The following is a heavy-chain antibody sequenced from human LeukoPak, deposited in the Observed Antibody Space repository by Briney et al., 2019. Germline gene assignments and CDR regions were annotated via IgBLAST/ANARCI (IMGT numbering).Heavy chain of an antibody. CDR2: IYYSGST. V-gene: IGHV4-31*03. J-gene: IGHJ4*02. CDR3: ATLDVGVAAAFDY. CDR1: GGSVSSSSYY. Sequence: SETLSLTCTVSGGSVSSSSYYWGWIRQHPGKGLEWIGYIYYSGSTYYNPSLKSRVTISVDTSKNQFSLKLSSVTAADTAVYYCATLDVGVAAAFDYWGQGTLVTVSS. D-gene: IGHD2-15*01.